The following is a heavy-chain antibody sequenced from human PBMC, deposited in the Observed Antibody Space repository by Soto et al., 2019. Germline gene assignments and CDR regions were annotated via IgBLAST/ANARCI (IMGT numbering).Heavy chain of an antibody. D-gene: IGHD1-26*01. CDR3: ARDPDEVVGTDYHYYGMDV. V-gene: IGHV1-69*06. CDR1: GDTSSNYG. CDR2: ILPVFGTT. Sequence: SVKVSCKASGDTSSNYGVSWVRQAPGRGLEWMGGILPVFGTTTYARNFQGRITITADKSTSTVYMELTSLRSDDTATYYCARDPDEVVGTDYHYYGMDVWDQGATVTVSS. J-gene: IGHJ6*02.